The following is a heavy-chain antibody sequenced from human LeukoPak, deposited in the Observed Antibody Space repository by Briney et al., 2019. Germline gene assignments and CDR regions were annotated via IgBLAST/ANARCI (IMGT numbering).Heavy chain of an antibody. CDR1: GFTFSSYG. CDR2: IRYDGSNK. V-gene: IGHV3-30*02. J-gene: IGHJ4*02. D-gene: IGHD6-13*01. CDR3: ARSIAAAGTQDY. Sequence: GGSLRLSCAASGFTFSSYGMHWVRQAPGNGLEWVAFIRYDGSNKYYADSVKGRFTISRDNSKNTLYLQMNSLRAEDTAVYYCARSIAAAGTQDYWGQGTLVTVSS.